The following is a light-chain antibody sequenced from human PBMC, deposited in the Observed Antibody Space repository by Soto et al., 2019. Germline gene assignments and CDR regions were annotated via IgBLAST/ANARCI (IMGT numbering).Light chain of an antibody. J-gene: IGKJ2*01. CDR3: QQLNSHPRT. CDR1: QAICNY. Sequence: DNQLTPSPPFLPESVGDGVTISFRASQAICNYLAWNQQKPGNAPNLLIFGASTLQSVVASRFSGSGSGTEFTLTISSLQPEYFATYYCQQLNSHPRTFGQATNVDIK. CDR2: GAS. V-gene: IGKV1-9*01.